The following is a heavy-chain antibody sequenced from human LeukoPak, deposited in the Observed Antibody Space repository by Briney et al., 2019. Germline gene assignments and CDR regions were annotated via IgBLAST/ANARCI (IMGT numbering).Heavy chain of an antibody. Sequence: PGGSLRLSCAASRFTASRNYMSCVRQAPGKGLEWVSVIYSGGSTYYADSVQGRFTISRDNSKNTLYLHMNSMRAEDTAVYYCARAPDYYGSGSYYTNIDFDYWGQGTLVTVSS. V-gene: IGHV3-53*01. CDR3: ARAPDYYGSGSYYTNIDFDY. CDR2: IYSGGST. D-gene: IGHD3-10*01. J-gene: IGHJ4*02. CDR1: RFTASRNY.